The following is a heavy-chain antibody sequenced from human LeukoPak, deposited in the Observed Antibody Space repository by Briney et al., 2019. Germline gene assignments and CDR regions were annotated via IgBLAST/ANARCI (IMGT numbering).Heavy chain of an antibody. J-gene: IGHJ6*02. V-gene: IGHV1-46*01. CDR3: ARDDVVAGPFYYYGMDV. CDR2: INPSDSST. CDR1: GYTXTNYP. D-gene: IGHD5-12*01. Sequence: ASVKVSCKASGYTXTNYPMHWVRQAPGQGLEWMGIINPSDSSTNYAQRFQGRVTLTSDTSTSTVYMDLSSLRSEDTAVYFCARDDVVAGPFYYYGMDVWGQGTTVTVSS.